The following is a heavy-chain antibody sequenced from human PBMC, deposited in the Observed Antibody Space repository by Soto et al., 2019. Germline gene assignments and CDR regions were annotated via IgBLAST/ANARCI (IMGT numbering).Heavy chain of an antibody. CDR1: GFSISSYW. Sequence: EVQLEESGGGLVQPGGSLKISCAASGFSISSYWMAWVRQSPGKGPEWVTSIKKDGSERNYVGSVKGRFIISRDNAKKSVYLQMNSLRVEDTAVYYCARDIGYGDYWGQGTLVTVSS. CDR3: ARDIGYGDY. CDR2: IKKDGSER. D-gene: IGHD1-1*01. J-gene: IGHJ4*02. V-gene: IGHV3-7*04.